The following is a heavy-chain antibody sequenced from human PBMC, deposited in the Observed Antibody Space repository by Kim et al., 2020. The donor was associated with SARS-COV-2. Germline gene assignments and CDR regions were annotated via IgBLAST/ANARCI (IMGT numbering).Heavy chain of an antibody. J-gene: IGHJ2*01. V-gene: IGHV4-61*01. CDR1: GGSVSSGSYY. CDR3: ARGVTMVRGVIIGFSWYFDL. D-gene: IGHD3-10*01. CDR2: IYYSGST. Sequence: SETLSLTCTVSGGSVSSGSYYWSWIRQPPGKGLEWIGYIYYSGSTNYNPSLKSRVTISVDTSKNQFSLKLSSVTAADTAVYYCARGVTMVRGVIIGFSWYFDLWGRGTLVTVSS.